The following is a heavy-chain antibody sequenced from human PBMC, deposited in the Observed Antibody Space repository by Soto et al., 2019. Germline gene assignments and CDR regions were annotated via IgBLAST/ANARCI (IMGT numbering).Heavy chain of an antibody. Sequence: SETLSLTCTVSGGSISSYYWSWIRQPPGKGLEWIGDISYSGSTNYDPSLKSRVTISVDTSKMQFSLKLTSVTAADTAMNYYARFPNSYADYPYYGMDYWGQGTTVTVSS. D-gene: IGHD3-16*01. CDR3: ARFPNSYADYPYYGMDY. V-gene: IGHV4-59*01. CDR1: GGSISSYY. CDR2: ISYSGST. J-gene: IGHJ6*02.